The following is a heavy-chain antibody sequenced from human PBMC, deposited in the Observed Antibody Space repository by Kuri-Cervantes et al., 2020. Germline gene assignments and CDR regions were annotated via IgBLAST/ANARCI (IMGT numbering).Heavy chain of an antibody. J-gene: IGHJ3*02. CDR1: GFTFSSYS. V-gene: IGHV3-48*01. CDR3: ARGYYDSSGYWIKGAFDI. Sequence: GESLKISCAASGFTFSSYSMNWVRQAPGKGLEWVSYISSSSSTIYCADSVKGRFTISRDNAKNSLYLQMNSLRGEDTAVYYCARGYYDSSGYWIKGAFDIWGQGTMVTVSS. D-gene: IGHD3-22*01. CDR2: ISSSSSTI.